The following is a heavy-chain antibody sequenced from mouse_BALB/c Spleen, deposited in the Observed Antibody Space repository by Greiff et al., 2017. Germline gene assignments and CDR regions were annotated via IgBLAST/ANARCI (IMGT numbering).Heavy chain of an antibody. CDR2: VSDGGSYT. J-gene: IGHJ4*01. D-gene: IGHD2-1*01. V-gene: IGHV5-4*02. CDR3: AREDYGNSLAMDY. CDR1: GFTFSDYY. Sequence: EVKVVESGGGLVKPGGSLKLSCAASGFTFSDYYMYWVRQTPEKRLEWVATVSDGGSYTYYPDSVKGRFTISRDNAKNNLYLQMSSLKSEDTAMYYCAREDYGNSLAMDYWGQGTSVTVSS.